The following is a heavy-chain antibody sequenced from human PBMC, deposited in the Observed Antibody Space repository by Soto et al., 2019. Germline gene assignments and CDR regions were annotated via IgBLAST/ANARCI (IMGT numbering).Heavy chain of an antibody. CDR3: ARDSNSRAFDV. CDR2: VYRGGEA. D-gene: IGHD6-13*01. V-gene: IGHV3-66*01. Sequence: EVQLVESGGGLVQPGGSLRLSCTVSGLTVSTNYMSWVRQAPGKGLEWVSVVYRGGEAYYADSAEGRFIISRDNSNNMLYLQINNVRAEDTAVYYCARDSNSRAFDVWGQGTLVTVSS. J-gene: IGHJ3*01. CDR1: GLTVSTNY.